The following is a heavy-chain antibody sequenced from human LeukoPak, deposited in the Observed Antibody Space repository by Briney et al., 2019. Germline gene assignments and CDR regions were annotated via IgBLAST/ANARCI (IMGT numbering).Heavy chain of an antibody. Sequence: SETLSLTCAVYGGSFSGYYWSWIRQPPGKGLEWIGEINHSGSTNYNPSLKSRVTISVDTSKNQFSLKLSSVTAADTAVYYCARARGYYDSSGYYDYWGQGTLVTVSS. CDR3: ARARGYYDSSGYYDY. V-gene: IGHV4-34*01. J-gene: IGHJ4*02. CDR2: INHSGST. D-gene: IGHD3-22*01. CDR1: GGSFSGYY.